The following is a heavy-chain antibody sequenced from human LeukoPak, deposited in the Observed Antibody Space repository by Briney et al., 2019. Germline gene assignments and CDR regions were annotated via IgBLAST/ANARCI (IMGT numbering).Heavy chain of an antibody. CDR2: IGYDGTNE. V-gene: IGHV3-33*01. Sequence: GRSLRLSCAASGFTFSSYGMHWVSQAPGKWLEWGALIGYDGTNEYYADSVKGRFTISRDNSKNTLYLQMKSLRAEDTAVYYCARDFYCSRTSCYAPSFDYWGQGTLVTVSS. D-gene: IGHD2-2*01. J-gene: IGHJ4*02. CDR1: GFTFSSYG. CDR3: ARDFYCSRTSCYAPSFDY.